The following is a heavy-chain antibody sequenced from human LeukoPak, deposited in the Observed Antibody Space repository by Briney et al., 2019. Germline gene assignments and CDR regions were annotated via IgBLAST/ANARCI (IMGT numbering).Heavy chain of an antibody. J-gene: IGHJ4*02. D-gene: IGHD3-3*01. Sequence: ETLSLTCAVSGGSISSGGYSWSWIRQPPGKGLEWIGYIYYSGSTNYNPSLKSRVTISVDTSKNQFSLKLSSVTAADTAVYYCARVSLEREWLSEYYFDYWGQGTLVTVSS. CDR1: GGSISSGGYS. CDR2: IYYSGST. V-gene: IGHV4-61*08. CDR3: ARVSLEREWLSEYYFDY.